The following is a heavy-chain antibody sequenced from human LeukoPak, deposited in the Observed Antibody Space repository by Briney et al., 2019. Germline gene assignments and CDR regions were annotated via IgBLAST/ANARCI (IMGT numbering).Heavy chain of an antibody. V-gene: IGHV3-74*01. D-gene: IGHD3-3*01. CDR2: INEDGSIT. CDR1: GFTFRTYW. J-gene: IGHJ4*02. Sequence: PGGSLRLSCAVSGFTFRTYWMHWVRQVPGEGLVWVSRINEDGSITNYADSVKGRFSISRDNAKNTLYLQVNSLRAEDTGVYYCAKDHYWSIDYWGRGTLVTVSS. CDR3: AKDHYWSIDY.